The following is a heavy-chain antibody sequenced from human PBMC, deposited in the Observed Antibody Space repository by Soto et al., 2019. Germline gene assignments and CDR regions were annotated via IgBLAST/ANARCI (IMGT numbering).Heavy chain of an antibody. CDR2: ISSSSSTI. D-gene: IGHD1-26*01. V-gene: IGHV3-48*02. CDR1: GFTFSSYS. Sequence: EVQLVASGGGLVQPEGSLRLSCAASGFTFSSYSMNWVRQAPGKGLEWVSFISSSSSTIYYADSVKGRFTISRDNAKNSLYLHMNSLRDEDTAVYYCARGSYLNYFDYWGQGTLVTVSS. CDR3: ARGSYLNYFDY. J-gene: IGHJ4*02.